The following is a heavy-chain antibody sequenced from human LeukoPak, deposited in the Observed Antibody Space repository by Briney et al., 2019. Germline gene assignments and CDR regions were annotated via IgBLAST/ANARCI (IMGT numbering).Heavy chain of an antibody. CDR1: GFTFSTYG. CDR3: TRDWTDTAIGLFDY. V-gene: IGHV3-7*01. Sequence: PGGSLRLSCVASGFTFSTYGTSWVRQAPGKGLEWVANIKPDGSEKNYVDSVKGRFIISRDNAKNSLSLQMNSLRAEDTAVYYCTRDWTDTAIGLFDYWGQGTLVTVSS. CDR2: IKPDGSEK. J-gene: IGHJ4*02. D-gene: IGHD5-18*01.